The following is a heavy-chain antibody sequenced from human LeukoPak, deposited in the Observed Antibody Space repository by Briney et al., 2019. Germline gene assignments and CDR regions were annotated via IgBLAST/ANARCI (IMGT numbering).Heavy chain of an antibody. D-gene: IGHD3-10*01. CDR1: GFTFSSYA. CDR2: ISYDGSNK. J-gene: IGHJ4*02. Sequence: GGSLRLSCAASGFTFSSYAMHWVRQAPGKGLEWVAVISYDGSNKYYADSVKGRFTISRDNSKNTLYLQMNSLRAEDTAVYYCARDRTMVRGVITGCGYWGQGTLVTVSS. CDR3: ARDRTMVRGVITGCGY. V-gene: IGHV3-30-3*01.